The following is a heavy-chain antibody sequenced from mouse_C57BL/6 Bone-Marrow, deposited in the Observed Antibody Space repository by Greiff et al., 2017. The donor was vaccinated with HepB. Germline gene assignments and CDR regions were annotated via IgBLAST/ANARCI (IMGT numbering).Heavy chain of an antibody. D-gene: IGHD2-2*01. CDR1: GYTFTSYW. V-gene: IGHV1-55*01. CDR3: ARERVGIYYGYDGHYFDY. CDR2: IYPGSGST. Sequence: VKLQESGAELVKPGASVKMSCKASGYTFTSYWITWVKQRPGQGLEWIGDIYPGSGSTNYNEKFKSKATLTVDTSSSTAYMQLSSLTSEDSAVYYCARERVGIYYGYDGHYFDYWGQGTTLTVSS. J-gene: IGHJ2*01.